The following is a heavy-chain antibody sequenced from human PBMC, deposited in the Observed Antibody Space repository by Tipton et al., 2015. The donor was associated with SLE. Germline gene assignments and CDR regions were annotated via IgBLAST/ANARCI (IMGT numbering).Heavy chain of an antibody. CDR1: GGTFSGYY. CDR3: ARDTPYDFWSGYLFQH. J-gene: IGHJ1*01. D-gene: IGHD3-3*01. Sequence: TLSLTCAVYGGTFSGYYWSWIRQPPGKGLEWIGYIYYSGTTNNNPSLKSRVTISVDTSKNQFSLKLRSVTAADTAVYYCARDTPYDFWSGYLFQHWGQGTLVTVSS. CDR2: IYYSGTT. V-gene: IGHV4-59*01.